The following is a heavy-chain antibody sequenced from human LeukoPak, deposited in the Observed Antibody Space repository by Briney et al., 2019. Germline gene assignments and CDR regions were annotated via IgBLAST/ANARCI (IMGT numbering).Heavy chain of an antibody. V-gene: IGHV4-4*07. D-gene: IGHD4-23*01. J-gene: IGHJ4*02. CDR2: IYTSGST. Sequence: SETLSLTCTVSGGSISSYYWSWIRQPPGKGLEWIGRIYTSGSTNYNPSLKSRVTMSVDTSKNQFSLKLSSVTAADTAVYYCARGYTVVTPFDYWGQGTLVTVSS. CDR3: ARGYTVVTPFDY. CDR1: GGSISSYY.